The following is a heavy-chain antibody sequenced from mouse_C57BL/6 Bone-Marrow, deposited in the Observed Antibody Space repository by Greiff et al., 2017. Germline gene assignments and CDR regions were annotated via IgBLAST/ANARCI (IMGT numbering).Heavy chain of an antibody. Sequence: EVQLVESGGDLVKPGGSLKLSCAASGFTFSSYGMSWVRPTPDKRLEWVATISSGGSYTYYPDSVKGRFTISRDNAKNTLYLQMSSLKSEDTAMYYCARHYPIYYEYDWFAYWGQGTLVTVSA. D-gene: IGHD2-4*01. CDR2: ISSGGSYT. V-gene: IGHV5-6*01. CDR1: GFTFSSYG. J-gene: IGHJ3*01. CDR3: ARHYPIYYEYDWFAY.